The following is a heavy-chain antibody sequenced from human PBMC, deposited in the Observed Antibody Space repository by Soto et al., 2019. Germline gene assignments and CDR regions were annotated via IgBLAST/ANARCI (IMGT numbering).Heavy chain of an antibody. CDR2: TDYSGNT. V-gene: IGHV4-34*01. D-gene: IGHD6-19*01. Sequence: SETLSLTCAVYGGSFSGYYWSWIRQPPGKGLEWIGYTDYSGNTNYNPSLKSRVTISGDTSKNQFSLRLSSVTAADTAVYYCARAVGDPLYYLDYWGQGTLVTVSS. J-gene: IGHJ4*02. CDR3: ARAVGDPLYYLDY. CDR1: GGSFSGYY.